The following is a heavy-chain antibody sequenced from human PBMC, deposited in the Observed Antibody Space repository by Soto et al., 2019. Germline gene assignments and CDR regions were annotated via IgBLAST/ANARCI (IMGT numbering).Heavy chain of an antibody. J-gene: IGHJ4*02. V-gene: IGHV4-4*02. Sequence: SETLFLTCAVSSGSLSSSNWWSWVRQPPGKGLEWIGEIYHSGSTNYNPSLKSRVTISVDKSKNQFSLKLSSVTAADTAVYSCARDLAPAPPFDYWGQGTLVPVSS. CDR3: ARDLAPAPPFDY. D-gene: IGHD2-2*01. CDR2: IYHSGST. CDR1: SGSLSSSNW.